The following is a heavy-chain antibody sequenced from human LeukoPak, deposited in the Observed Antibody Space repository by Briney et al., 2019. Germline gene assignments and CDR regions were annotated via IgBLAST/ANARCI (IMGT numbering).Heavy chain of an antibody. J-gene: IGHJ6*02. V-gene: IGHV3-48*02. CDR2: ISNSGTT. D-gene: IGHD3-16*01. CDR3: ARGGNFYGLDV. CDR1: GFTFSNFG. Sequence: PGGSLRLSCAASGFTFSNFGMNWGRQAPGKGLEWVSYISNSGTTYYAASVKGRFTISRDNAKNSLYLHMNSLRDEDTAVYYCARGGNFYGLDVWGPGNTGSVSS.